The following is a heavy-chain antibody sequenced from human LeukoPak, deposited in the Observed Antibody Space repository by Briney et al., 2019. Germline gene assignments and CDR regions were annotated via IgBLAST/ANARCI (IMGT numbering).Heavy chain of an antibody. CDR3: ARVSSSGFFDAFDI. V-gene: IGHV4-39*07. CDR2: IYYSGST. J-gene: IGHJ3*02. D-gene: IGHD3-22*01. CDR1: GGSISSSSYY. Sequence: SETLSLTCTVSGGSISSSSYYWGWIRQPPGKGLEWIGSIYYSGSTYYNPSLKSRVTISVDTSKNQFSLKLSSVTAADTAVYYCARVSSSGFFDAFDIWGQGTMVTVSS.